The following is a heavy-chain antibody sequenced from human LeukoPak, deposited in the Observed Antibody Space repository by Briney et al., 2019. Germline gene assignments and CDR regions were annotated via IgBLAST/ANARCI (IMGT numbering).Heavy chain of an antibody. CDR2: IGGTHTGI. CDR3: ARDRDYALDS. V-gene: IGHV3-48*02. CDR1: GFIVSNAW. J-gene: IGHJ4*02. Sequence: GGSLRLSCAASGFIVSNAWMNWVRQIPGKGLEWVSYIGGTHTGIYYANSVKGRFTISRDNAENSLYLQMNSLRDEDTAVYYCARDRDYALDSWGQGTLVTVSS. D-gene: IGHD4-17*01.